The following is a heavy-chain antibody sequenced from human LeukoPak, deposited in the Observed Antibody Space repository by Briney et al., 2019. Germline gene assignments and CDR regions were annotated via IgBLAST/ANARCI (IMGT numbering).Heavy chain of an antibody. CDR3: ARVGDTAMAIDY. CDR2: ISSSSSYI. D-gene: IGHD5-18*01. V-gene: IGHV3-21*01. Sequence: PGGSLRLSCAASGFTFISYSMNWVRQAPGKGLEWVSSISSSSSYIYYADSVKGRFTISRDNAKNSLYLQMNSLRAEDTAVYYCARVGDTAMAIDYWGQGTLVTVSS. CDR1: GFTFISYS. J-gene: IGHJ4*02.